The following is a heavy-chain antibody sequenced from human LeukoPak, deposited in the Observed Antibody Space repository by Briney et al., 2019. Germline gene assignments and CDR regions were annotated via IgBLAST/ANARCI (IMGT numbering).Heavy chain of an antibody. Sequence: HPGRSLRLSCAASGFTFSSYGMHWVRQAPGKGLEGVAVIWYDGSNKYYADSVKGRFTISRDNSKNTLYLQMNSLRAEDTAVYYCARDRGAFDIWGQGTMVTVSS. D-gene: IGHD5-12*01. CDR2: IWYDGSNK. CDR3: ARDRGAFDI. J-gene: IGHJ3*02. V-gene: IGHV3-33*01. CDR1: GFTFSSYG.